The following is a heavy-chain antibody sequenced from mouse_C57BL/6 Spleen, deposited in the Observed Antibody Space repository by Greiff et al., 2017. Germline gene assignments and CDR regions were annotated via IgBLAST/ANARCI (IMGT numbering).Heavy chain of an antibody. CDR3: ARREEEDSTGAWFAY. Sequence: QVQLKQSGAELVKPGASVKLSCQASGYTFTEYTIHWVKQRSGQGLEWIGWFYPGSGSIKYNEKLKDKATLTADKSYSTGYMERSRFTSEDSAVYFGARREEEDSTGAWFAYWGQGTLVTVSA. CDR2: FYPGSGSI. D-gene: IGHD4-1*02. V-gene: IGHV1-62-2*01. J-gene: IGHJ3*01. CDR1: GYTFTEYT.